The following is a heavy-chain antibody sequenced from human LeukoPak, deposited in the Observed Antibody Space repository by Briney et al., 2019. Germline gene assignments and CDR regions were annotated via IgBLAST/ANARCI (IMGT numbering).Heavy chain of an antibody. CDR2: ISWNSGSI. CDR3: AREPKYCSGGSCLVDAFDI. D-gene: IGHD2-15*01. V-gene: IGHV3-9*01. CDR1: GFTFDDYA. J-gene: IGHJ3*02. Sequence: PGGSLRLSCAASGFTFDDYAMHWVRQAPGKGLEWVSGISWNSGSIGYADSVKGRFTISRDNAKNSLYLQMNSLRAEDTAVYYCAREPKYCSGGSCLVDAFDIWGQGTMVTVSS.